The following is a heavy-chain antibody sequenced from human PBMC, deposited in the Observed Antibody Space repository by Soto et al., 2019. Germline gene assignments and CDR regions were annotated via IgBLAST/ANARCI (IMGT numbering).Heavy chain of an antibody. J-gene: IGHJ6*02. Sequence: KTSETLSLTCTVSGGSIGSYYWCWTRQPAGKGLEWIGRFYPSGKTNYNPSLQSRLTMSADTSRNQFSLNLTSVTAADTAVYYCARCGLDYGMDVWGQGTTVTVSS. V-gene: IGHV4-4*07. CDR3: ARCGLDYGMDV. D-gene: IGHD3-16*01. CDR2: FYPSGKT. CDR1: GGSIGSYY.